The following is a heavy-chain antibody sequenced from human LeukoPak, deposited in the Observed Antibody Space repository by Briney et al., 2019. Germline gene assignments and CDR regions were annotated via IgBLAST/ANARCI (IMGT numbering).Heavy chain of an antibody. CDR2: IYYSGST. V-gene: IGHV4-31*03. CDR3: AGVQRGYSYGDYFDY. J-gene: IGHJ4*02. CDR1: GDSISSGGYY. Sequence: SETLSLTCTVSGDSISSGGYYWSWIRQHPGKGLEWIGYIYYSGSTYYNPSLMSRVTIALDTSKNQFSLRLSSETAADTAVYYCAGVQRGYSYGDYFDYWGQGTLVTVSS. D-gene: IGHD5-18*01.